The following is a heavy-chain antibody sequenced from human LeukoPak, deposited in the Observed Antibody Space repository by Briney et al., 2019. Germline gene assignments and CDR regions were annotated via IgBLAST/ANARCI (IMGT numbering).Heavy chain of an antibody. V-gene: IGHV4-39*01. Sequence: PSETLSLTCTVSGGSISSSSYYWGWIRQPPGKGLEWIGSIYYSGSTYYNPSLKSRVTISVDTSKNQFSLKLSSVTAADTAVYYCARSAAATYYFDCWGQGTLVTVSS. CDR1: GGSISSSSYY. J-gene: IGHJ4*02. CDR2: IYYSGST. D-gene: IGHD6-13*01. CDR3: ARSAAATYYFDC.